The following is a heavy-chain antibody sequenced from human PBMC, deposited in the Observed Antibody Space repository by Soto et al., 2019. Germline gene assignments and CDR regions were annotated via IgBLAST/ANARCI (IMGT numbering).Heavy chain of an antibody. V-gene: IGHV2-5*02. J-gene: IGHJ4*02. CDR3: ARYDSPLIRFSY. CDR2: IYCDDDK. Sequence: QITLKESGPTLVKPTQTLTLTCTSTGFSLSTSGVVVGWLRQPPGKAVEWLALIYCDDDKRYSPSLKSRLTLTKDTSNNQVFLTMTSIDPVDTATYYCARYDSPLIRFSYWGQGTLVTVAS. CDR1: GFSLSTSGVV. D-gene: IGHD3-22*01.